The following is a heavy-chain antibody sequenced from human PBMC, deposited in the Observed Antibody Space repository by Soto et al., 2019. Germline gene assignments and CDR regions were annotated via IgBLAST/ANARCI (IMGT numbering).Heavy chain of an antibody. CDR1: GDSVSSNSAA. CDR3: AREFPYYGSSDSYLDY. V-gene: IGHV6-1*01. CDR2: TYYRSKWYN. Sequence: SQTLSLTCAISGDSVSSNSAAWNWIRQSPSRGLEWLGRTYYRSKWYNDYPISVKSRITVTPATSKNQFYLHLNSVTPEDTAVYYCAREFPYYGSSDSYLDYWGQGALVTVSS. D-gene: IGHD3-16*01. J-gene: IGHJ4*02.